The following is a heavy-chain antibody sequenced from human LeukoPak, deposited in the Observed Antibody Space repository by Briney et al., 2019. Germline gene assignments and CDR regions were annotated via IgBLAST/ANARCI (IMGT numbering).Heavy chain of an antibody. V-gene: IGHV3-23*01. D-gene: IGHD3-10*01. CDR1: GFTFSIYG. CDR3: AKSYGSGTYLPDY. CDR2: TSGGGSRT. Sequence: PGGSLRLSCAASGFTFSIYGMSWVRQAPGKGLEWVSTTSGGGSRTYYADFVKGRFTISRDNSKNTLYLQMNSLRAEDTAVYYCAKSYGSGTYLPDYWGQGTLVTVSS. J-gene: IGHJ4*02.